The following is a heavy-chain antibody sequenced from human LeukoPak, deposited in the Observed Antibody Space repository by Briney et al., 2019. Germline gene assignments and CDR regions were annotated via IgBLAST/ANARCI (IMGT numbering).Heavy chain of an antibody. D-gene: IGHD5-18*01. CDR1: GYTFDNYD. CDR2: IGDSCDGT. CDR3: AKDRSDTDMDYVFDY. V-gene: IGHV3-23*01. Sequence: GGSLRLFCAASGYTFDNYDMPWVRQAPGKGLEWVSGIGDSCDGTYCADSVKGRFTISRDNSKNTLYLQMNSLRAEDTAVYYCAKDRSDTDMDYVFDYWGQGTLVTVSS. J-gene: IGHJ4*02.